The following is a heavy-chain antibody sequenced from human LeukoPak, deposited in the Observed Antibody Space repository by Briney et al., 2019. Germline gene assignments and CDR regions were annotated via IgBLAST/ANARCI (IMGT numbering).Heavy chain of an antibody. CDR3: ARDYVDDIPMIKDY. CDR1: GYTFTSYH. Sequence: ASVKVSCKASGYTFTSYHMHWMRQAPGQGLEWMGKINLSGGSTTYAQKFQGRVTMTRDTSTSTVYMELSSLRSEDTAVYYCARDYVDDIPMIKDYWGQGTLVTVSS. V-gene: IGHV1-46*01. D-gene: IGHD2-8*01. CDR2: INLSGGST. J-gene: IGHJ4*02.